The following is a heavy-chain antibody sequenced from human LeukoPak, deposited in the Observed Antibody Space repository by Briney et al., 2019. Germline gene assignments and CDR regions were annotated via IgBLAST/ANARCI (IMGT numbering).Heavy chain of an antibody. V-gene: IGHV1-69*05. CDR1: GGTFSSYA. CDR2: IIPIFGTA. Sequence: ASVKVSCKASGGTFSSYAFSWVRQAPGQGLEWMGGIIPIFGTANYAQKFQGRVTITTDESTSTAYMELSSLRSEDTAVYYCARDRPATLTGYYYCMDVWGKGTTVTVSS. CDR3: ARDRPATLTGYYYCMDV. J-gene: IGHJ6*03. D-gene: IGHD6-25*01.